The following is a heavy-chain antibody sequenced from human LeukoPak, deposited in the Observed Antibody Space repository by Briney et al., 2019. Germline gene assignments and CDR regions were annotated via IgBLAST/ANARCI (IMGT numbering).Heavy chain of an antibody. CDR2: MNPKSGNT. Sequence: VASVKVSCKASGYTFTSYDINWVRQATGQGLEWMGWMNPKSGNTGYIQKFQGRVTMTRNTATSTAYMELSSLRSEDTAVYYCARVAGAIDYWGQGTLVTVSS. J-gene: IGHJ4*02. CDR3: ARVAGAIDY. D-gene: IGHD2-8*02. CDR1: GYTFTSYD. V-gene: IGHV1-8*01.